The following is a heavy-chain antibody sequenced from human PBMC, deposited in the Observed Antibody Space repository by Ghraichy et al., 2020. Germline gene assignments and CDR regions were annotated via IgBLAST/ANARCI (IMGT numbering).Heavy chain of an antibody. D-gene: IGHD3-16*01. V-gene: IGHV3-48*02. CDR1: GFTFRNEP. J-gene: IGHJ3*01. CDR2: IRSDSGTI. Sequence: GGSLRLSCAASGFTFRNEPMNWVRQAPGKGLEWLSNIRSDSGTITYADSVKGRFTISRDNAKNALYLQMNNLRDEDTAVYYCASDVSWAFDHWGQGTLVSVSS. CDR3: ASDVSWAFDH.